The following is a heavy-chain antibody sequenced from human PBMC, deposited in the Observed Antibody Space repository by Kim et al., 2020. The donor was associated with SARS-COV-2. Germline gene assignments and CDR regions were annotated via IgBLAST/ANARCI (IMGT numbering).Heavy chain of an antibody. V-gene: IGHV4-4*02. CDR1: GGSISSSNW. Sequence: SETLSLTCAVSGGSISSSNWWSWVRQPPGKGLEWIGGIYHSGSTNYNPSLKSRVTISVDKSKNQFSLKLSSVTAADTAMYYCAREMATIRPEGAFDIWGQGTMVTVSS. D-gene: IGHD5-12*01. J-gene: IGHJ3*02. CDR3: AREMATIRPEGAFDI. CDR2: IYHSGST.